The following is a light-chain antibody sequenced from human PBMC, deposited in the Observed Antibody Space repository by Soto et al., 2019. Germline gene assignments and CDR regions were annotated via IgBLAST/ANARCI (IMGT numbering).Light chain of an antibody. CDR1: SSNIGNNY. CDR3: GSWDSSLSALYV. J-gene: IGLJ1*01. CDR2: DNN. V-gene: IGLV1-51*01. Sequence: QSVLTQPPSVSAAPGQKVTISCSGSSSNIGNNYVSWYQQLPETAPKLLIYDNNKRPSGIPDGFSGSKSCTSATLGITGLQTGDEADYYCGSWDSSLSALYVFGSATKVTVL.